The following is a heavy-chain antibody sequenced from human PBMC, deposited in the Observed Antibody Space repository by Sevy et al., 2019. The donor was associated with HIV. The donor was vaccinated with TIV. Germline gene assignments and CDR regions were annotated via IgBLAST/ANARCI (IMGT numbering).Heavy chain of an antibody. J-gene: IGHJ6*02. CDR3: AREGGYTDQGMDV. V-gene: IGHV3-48*01. CDR1: GFTFSNYD. Sequence: GGSLRLSCAASGFTFSNYDMNWVRQAPGKGVEWVSYISSDSSRIYYADSVKGRFTISRDNAKNSLYVQMNRLRAEDTAGYYCAREGGYTDQGMDVWGQGTTVTVSS. CDR2: ISSDSSRI. D-gene: IGHD5-12*01.